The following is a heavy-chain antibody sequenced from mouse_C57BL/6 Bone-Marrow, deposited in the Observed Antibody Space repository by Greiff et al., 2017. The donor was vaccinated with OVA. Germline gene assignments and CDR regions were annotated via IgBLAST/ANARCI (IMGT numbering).Heavy chain of an antibody. CDR3: ARKDYYGRHAMDY. V-gene: IGHV1-72*01. D-gene: IGHD1-1*01. CDR2: IDPNSGGT. Sequence: VKLQESGAELVKPGASVKLSCKASGYTFTSYWMHWVKQRPGRGLEWIGRIDPNSGGTKYNEKFKSKATLTVDKPSSTAYMQLSSLTSEDSAVYYCARKDYYGRHAMDYWGQGTSATVSS. CDR1: GYTFTSYW. J-gene: IGHJ4*01.